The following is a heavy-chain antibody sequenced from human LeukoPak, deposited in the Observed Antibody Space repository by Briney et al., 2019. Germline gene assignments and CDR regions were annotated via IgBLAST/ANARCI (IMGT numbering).Heavy chain of an antibody. J-gene: IGHJ4*02. CDR3: ARHEYSSSYFDY. CDR2: IYYSGST. CDR1: GSSISSSSYY. V-gene: IGHV4-39*01. Sequence: SGTLSLTCAVSGSSISSSSYYWGWIRQPPGKGLEWIGSIYYSGSTYYNPSLKSRVTISVDTSKNQFSLKLSSVTAADTAVYYCARHEYSSSYFDYWGQGTLVTVSS. D-gene: IGHD6-6*01.